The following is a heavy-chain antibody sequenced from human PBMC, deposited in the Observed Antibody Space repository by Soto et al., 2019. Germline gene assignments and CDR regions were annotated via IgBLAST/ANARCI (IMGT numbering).Heavy chain of an antibody. CDR2: ISYDGSNK. V-gene: IGHV3-30*18. D-gene: IGHD3-10*01. CDR1: GFTFSSYG. J-gene: IGHJ4*02. Sequence: GGSLRLSCAASGFTFSSYGMHWVRQAPGKGLEWVAVISYDGSNKYYADSVKGRFTISRDNSKNTLYLQMNSLRAEDTAVYYCAKPTKYYGYFDYWGQGTLVTVSS. CDR3: AKPTKYYGYFDY.